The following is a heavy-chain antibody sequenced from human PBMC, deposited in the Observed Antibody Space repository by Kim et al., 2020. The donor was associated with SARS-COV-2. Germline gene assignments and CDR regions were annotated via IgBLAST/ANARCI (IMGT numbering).Heavy chain of an antibody. J-gene: IGHJ4*02. D-gene: IGHD2-15*01. V-gene: IGHV4-59*13. CDR2: IYYIGST. CDR3: AGAHCSGGSCQSFDY. CDR1: GGSISSYY. Sequence: SETLSLTCTVSGGSISSYYWSWIRQPPGKGLEWIGYIYYIGSTNYNPSLKSRVTISVDTSKNQFSLKLSSVTAADTAVYYCAGAHCSGGSCQSFDYWGQGTLVTVSS.